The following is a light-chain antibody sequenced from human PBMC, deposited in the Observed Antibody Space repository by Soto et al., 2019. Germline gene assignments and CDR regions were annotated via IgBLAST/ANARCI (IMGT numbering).Light chain of an antibody. Sequence: QSALTQPPYASGSRGQSVTISCTGTRSDVGAYNYVSWYQQYPGKAPKLMIYEVSKRPSGVPDRFSGSKSGKTASLTVSGLQPEDEADYYCTSYAGSNIWVFGGGTKLTAL. J-gene: IGLJ3*02. V-gene: IGLV2-8*01. CDR3: TSYAGSNIWV. CDR1: RSDVGAYNY. CDR2: EVS.